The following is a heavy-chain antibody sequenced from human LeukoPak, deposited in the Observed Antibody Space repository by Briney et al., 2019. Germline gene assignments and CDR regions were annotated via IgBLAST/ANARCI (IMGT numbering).Heavy chain of an antibody. CDR3: ARLYSSGWSASSD. V-gene: IGHV5-51*01. Sequence: GESLKISGKGSGYSFTSYWIGWVRQMPGKGLGWMGIIYPGDSDTRYSPSFEGQVTISVDKSISNAYLQWSSLKASDTAMYYCARLYSSGWSASSDWGQGTLVTVSS. J-gene: IGHJ4*02. CDR2: IYPGDSDT. CDR1: GYSFTSYW. D-gene: IGHD6-19*01.